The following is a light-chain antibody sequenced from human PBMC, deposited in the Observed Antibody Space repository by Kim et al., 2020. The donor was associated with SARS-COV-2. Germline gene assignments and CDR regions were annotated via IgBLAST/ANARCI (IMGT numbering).Light chain of an antibody. Sequence: VSPGQTASITCSGDKLGDKYACWYQQKPGQSPVLVIYQDSKRPSGIPERFSGSNSGNTATLTISGTQAMDEADYYCQAWDSSPHWVFGGGTKLTVL. V-gene: IGLV3-1*01. J-gene: IGLJ3*02. CDR1: KLGDKY. CDR3: QAWDSSPHWV. CDR2: QDS.